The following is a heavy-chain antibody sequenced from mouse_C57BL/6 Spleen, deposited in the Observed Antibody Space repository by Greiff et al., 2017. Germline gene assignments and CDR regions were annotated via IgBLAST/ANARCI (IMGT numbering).Heavy chain of an antibody. CDR2: IDPSDSEP. CDR1: GYTFTSYW. J-gene: IGHJ2*01. Sequence: VQLQQPGAELVRPGSSVKLSCKASGYTFTSYWMHWVKQRPIQGLEWIGNIDPSDSEPHYHQKFKDKATLTVDKSSSTAYSQLRSLPSADSADCYCGRVHYGSLYYFECWGQGTTLAVST. CDR3: GRVHYGSLYYFEC. V-gene: IGHV1-52*01. D-gene: IGHD1-1*01.